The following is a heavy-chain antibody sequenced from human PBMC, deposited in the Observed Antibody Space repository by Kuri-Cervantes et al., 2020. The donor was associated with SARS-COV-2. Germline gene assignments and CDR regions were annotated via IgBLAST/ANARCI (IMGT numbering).Heavy chain of an antibody. CDR1: GFTFSSYA. V-gene: IGHV3-64*01. CDR2: ISSNGGST. D-gene: IGHD6-13*01. J-gene: IGHJ4*02. CDR3: AREGRMGSSSWTLDY. Sequence: GESLKISCAASGFTFSSYAMHWVRQAPGKGLEYVSAISSNGGSTYYANSVRGRFTISRDNSKNTLYLQMGSLRAEDMAVYYCAREGRMGSSSWTLDYWGQGTLVTVSS.